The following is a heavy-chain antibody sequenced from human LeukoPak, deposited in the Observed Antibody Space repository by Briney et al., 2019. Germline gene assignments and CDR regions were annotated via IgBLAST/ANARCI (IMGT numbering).Heavy chain of an antibody. J-gene: IGHJ4*02. Sequence: ASVKVSCKASGYTFNSYVISWVRQAPGQGLEWMGWISAYNGNTNYAQKLQGRVTMTTDTSTSTAYMELRSLRSDDTAVYYCARDLGTTVPTYYWGQGTLVTVSS. CDR2: ISAYNGNT. D-gene: IGHD4-17*01. V-gene: IGHV1-18*01. CDR1: GYTFNSYV. CDR3: ARDLGTTVPTYY.